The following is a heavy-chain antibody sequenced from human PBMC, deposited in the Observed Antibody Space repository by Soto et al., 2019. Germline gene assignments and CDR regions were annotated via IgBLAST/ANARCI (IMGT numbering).Heavy chain of an antibody. J-gene: IGHJ3*02. D-gene: IGHD3-22*01. CDR3: AKDRATMIAYDAFDI. CDR1: GFTLSSHW. Sequence: VQLVESGGDLVQPGGSLRLSCTASGFTLSSHWMHWVRQAPGKGLEWVSAISGSGGSTYYADSVKGRFTISRDNSKNTLYLQMNSLRAEDTAVYYCAKDRATMIAYDAFDIWGQGTMVTVSS. V-gene: IGHV3-23*04. CDR2: ISGSGGST.